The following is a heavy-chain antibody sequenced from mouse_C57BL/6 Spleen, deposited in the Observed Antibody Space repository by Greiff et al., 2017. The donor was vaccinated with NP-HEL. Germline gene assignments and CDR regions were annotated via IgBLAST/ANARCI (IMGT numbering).Heavy chain of an antibody. Sequence: QVQLKQPGAELVRPGTSVKLSCKASGYTFTSYWMHWVKQRPGQGLEWIGVIDPSDSYTNYNQKFKGKATLTVDTSSSTAYMQLSSLTSEDSAVYYCARDYGNYYFDYWGQGTTLTVSS. D-gene: IGHD2-1*01. CDR1: GYTFTSYW. V-gene: IGHV1-59*01. CDR3: ARDYGNYYFDY. J-gene: IGHJ2*01. CDR2: IDPSDSYT.